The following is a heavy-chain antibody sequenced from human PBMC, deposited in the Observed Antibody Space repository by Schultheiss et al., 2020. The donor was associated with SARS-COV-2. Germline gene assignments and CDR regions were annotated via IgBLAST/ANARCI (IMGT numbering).Heavy chain of an antibody. V-gene: IGHV2-5*01. CDR2: IYWNDDK. Sequence: SGPTLVKPTETLTLTCTVSGFSLSTSGVGVGWIRQPPGKALEWLALIYWNDDKRYSPSLKSRLTITKDTSKNQVVLTMTNMDPVDTATYYCARISVAYYDILTGPAKGFDYWGQGTLVTVSS. D-gene: IGHD3-9*01. CDR1: GFSLSTSGVG. CDR3: ARISVAYYDILTGPAKGFDY. J-gene: IGHJ4*02.